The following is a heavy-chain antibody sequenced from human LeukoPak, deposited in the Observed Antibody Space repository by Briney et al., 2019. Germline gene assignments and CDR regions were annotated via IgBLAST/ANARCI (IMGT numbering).Heavy chain of an antibody. J-gene: IGHJ1*01. CDR1: GFPFSNYA. Sequence: GGSLRLPCAASGFPFSNYAMRWVRQAPGKGLEWVSVIYSGGSTYHADSVKGRFTIYRDNSKNTLYLQMNSLRAEDTAVYYCARSPPDGYDYYGEYFQHWGQGTLVTVSS. CDR3: ARSPPDGYDYYGEYFQH. CDR2: IYSGGST. D-gene: IGHD5-12*01. V-gene: IGHV3-53*01.